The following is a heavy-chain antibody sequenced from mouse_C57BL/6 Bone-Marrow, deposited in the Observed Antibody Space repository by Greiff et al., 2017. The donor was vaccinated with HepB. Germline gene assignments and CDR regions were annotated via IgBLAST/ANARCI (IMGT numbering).Heavy chain of an antibody. Sequence: EVQLVESGGDLVKPGGSLKLSCAASGFTFSSYGMSWVRQTPDKRLEWVATISSGGSYTYYPDSVKGRFTISRDNAKNTLYLQMSSLKSEDTAMYYCARQDIDMDYWGQGTSVTVSS. J-gene: IGHJ4*01. CDR3: ARQDIDMDY. V-gene: IGHV5-6*01. CDR1: GFTFSSYG. D-gene: IGHD1-3*01. CDR2: ISSGGSYT.